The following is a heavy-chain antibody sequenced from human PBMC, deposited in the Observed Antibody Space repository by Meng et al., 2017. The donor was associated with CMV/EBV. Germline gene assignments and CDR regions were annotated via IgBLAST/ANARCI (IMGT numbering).Heavy chain of an antibody. CDR3: ARDRGEDDFWSGYYNNWFDP. V-gene: IGHV3-21*01. J-gene: IGHJ5*02. CDR2: ISSSSYI. D-gene: IGHD3-3*01. CDR1: FSSYS. Sequence: FSSYSMNWVRQAPGKGLEWVSSISSSSYIYYADSVKGRFTISRDNAKNSLYLQMNSLRAEDTAVYYCARDRGEDDFWSGYYNNWFDPWGQGTLVTVSS.